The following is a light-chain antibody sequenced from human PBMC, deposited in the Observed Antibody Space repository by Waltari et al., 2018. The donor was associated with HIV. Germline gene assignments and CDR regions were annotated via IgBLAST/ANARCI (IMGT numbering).Light chain of an antibody. CDR1: SDLRHYNS. V-gene: IGLV2-14*01. J-gene: IGLJ3*02. CDR3: SSYISSASPE. Sequence: QSALTQPASVSGSPGQSITISCTGTSDLRHYNSVSWYQHHPGKAPKVIIYEVSNRPSGVCSRFSGSISGNTASLTISWLQAEDEADYFCSSYISSASPEFGGGTKVTVL. CDR2: EVS.